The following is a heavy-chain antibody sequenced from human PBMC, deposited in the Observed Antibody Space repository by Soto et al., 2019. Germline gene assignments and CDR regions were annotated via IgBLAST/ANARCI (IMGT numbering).Heavy chain of an antibody. Sequence: SETLSLTCTVSGGSISSGDYYWSWIRQPPGKGLEWIGYIYYSGNTYYNPSLKNRVTISVDMSKNQFSLKLSSVTAADTAVYYCARDRWERRHFDYWGQGARVTSPQ. CDR1: GGSISSGDYY. D-gene: IGHD1-26*01. V-gene: IGHV4-30-4*01. CDR2: IYYSGNT. CDR3: ARDRWERRHFDY. J-gene: IGHJ4*02.